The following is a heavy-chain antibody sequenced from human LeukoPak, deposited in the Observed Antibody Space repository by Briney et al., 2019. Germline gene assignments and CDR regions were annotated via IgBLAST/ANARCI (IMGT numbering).Heavy chain of an antibody. CDR2: IKSKNVGGTT. Sequence: PGGSLRLSCAASGFTFNNAWMNWVRQAPGKGLEWVGRIKSKNVGGTTDYAAPVKGRFTISRDDSKNTVYLQMNSLKIEDTAVYYGTPHAAFAPWGQGTLVTVSS. J-gene: IGHJ5*02. CDR3: TPHAAFAP. CDR1: GFTFNNAW. V-gene: IGHV3-15*01.